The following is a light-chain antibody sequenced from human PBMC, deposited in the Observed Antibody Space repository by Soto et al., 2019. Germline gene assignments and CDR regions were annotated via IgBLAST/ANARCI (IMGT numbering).Light chain of an antibody. V-gene: IGKV3-11*01. Sequence: ETVFTESPATLSLSPGESATLSCRASQSVSSYLAWYQQKPGQAPRLLMYDASDRATGIPARFSGSGSGTDFTLTISRLEAEDFAVYYCQQYDTSPRTLGQGTKVDIK. CDR2: DAS. J-gene: IGKJ2*01. CDR1: QSVSSY. CDR3: QQYDTSPRT.